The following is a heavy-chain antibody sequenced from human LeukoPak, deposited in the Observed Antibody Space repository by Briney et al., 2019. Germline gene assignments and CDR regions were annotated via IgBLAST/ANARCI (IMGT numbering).Heavy chain of an antibody. Sequence: GGSLRLSCAASGFTFSSFDMNWVRQGPGKGLEWLSYISKSGETMFYADSVKGRFTISRDNAKSSLYLQMNSLRAEDTAVYYCARTISGGPYWGQGTLVTVSS. V-gene: IGHV3-48*03. J-gene: IGHJ4*02. CDR1: GFTFSSFD. D-gene: IGHD3-16*01. CDR2: ISKSGETM. CDR3: ARTISGGPY.